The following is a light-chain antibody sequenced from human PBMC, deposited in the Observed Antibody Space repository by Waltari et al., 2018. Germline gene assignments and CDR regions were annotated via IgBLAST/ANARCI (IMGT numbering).Light chain of an antibody. J-gene: IGLJ3*02. CDR2: DVS. CDR1: SSDVGGYNY. CDR3: SSYTSSSTPWV. V-gene: IGLV2-14*03. Sequence: QSALTQPASVSGSPGQSITISCTGTSSDVGGYNYVSWYQQHPDKAPKLMIYDVSNRPSGVSNRFSGSKSGNTASLTISGLQAEDKADYYCSSYTSSSTPWVFGGGTKLTVL.